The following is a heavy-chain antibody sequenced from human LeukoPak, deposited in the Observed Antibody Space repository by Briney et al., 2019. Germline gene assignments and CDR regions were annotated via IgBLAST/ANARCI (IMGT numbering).Heavy chain of an antibody. V-gene: IGHV3-30*18. CDR2: ISYDGSNK. CDR3: AKDVGYCSSTSCYAP. CDR1: GFTFSSYG. D-gene: IGHD2-2*01. Sequence: PGRSLRLSCAASGFTFSSYGMHWVRQAPGKGLEWVAVISYDGSNKYYADSVKGRFTISRDNSKNTLYLQMDSLRAEDTAVYYCAKDVGYCSSTSCYAPWGQGTLVTVSS. J-gene: IGHJ4*02.